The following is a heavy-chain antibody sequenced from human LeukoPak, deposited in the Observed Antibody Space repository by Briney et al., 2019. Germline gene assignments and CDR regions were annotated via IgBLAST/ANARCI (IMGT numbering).Heavy chain of an antibody. Sequence: GASVKVSCKASGYTFTSYYMHWVRQAPGQGLEWMGIINPSGGSTSYAQKFQGRVTMTRDMSTSTVYMELSSLRSEDTAVYYCARDRLSITMIVVGEIWFDPWGQGTLVTVSS. V-gene: IGHV1-46*01. J-gene: IGHJ5*02. D-gene: IGHD3-22*01. CDR1: GYTFTSYY. CDR2: INPSGGST. CDR3: ARDRLSITMIVVGEIWFDP.